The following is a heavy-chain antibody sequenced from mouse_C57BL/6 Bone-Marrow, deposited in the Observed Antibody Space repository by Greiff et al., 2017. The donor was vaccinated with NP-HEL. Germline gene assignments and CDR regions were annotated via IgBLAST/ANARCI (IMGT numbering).Heavy chain of an antibody. CDR1: GFNIKDDY. Sequence: EVQLQQSGAELVRPGASVKLSCTASGFNIKDDYMHWVKQRPEQGLEWIGWIDPENGDTEYASKFQGKATITADTSSNTAYLQLSSLTSEDTAGYYCTTEEGAYWGQGTLVTVSA. V-gene: IGHV14-4*01. CDR2: IDPENGDT. CDR3: TTEEGAY. J-gene: IGHJ3*01.